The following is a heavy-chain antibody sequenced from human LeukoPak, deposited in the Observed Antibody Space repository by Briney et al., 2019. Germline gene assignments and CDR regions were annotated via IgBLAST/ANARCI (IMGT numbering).Heavy chain of an antibody. J-gene: IGHJ5*02. D-gene: IGHD3-22*01. Sequence: ASVKVSCKVSGYTLTELSMHWVRQAPGKGLEWMGGFDPEDGETIYAQKFQGRVTVTEDTSTDTAYMELSSLRSEDTAVYYCATVYDSSGYQTGFDPWGQGTLVTVSS. CDR1: GYTLTELS. CDR2: FDPEDGET. V-gene: IGHV1-24*01. CDR3: ATVYDSSGYQTGFDP.